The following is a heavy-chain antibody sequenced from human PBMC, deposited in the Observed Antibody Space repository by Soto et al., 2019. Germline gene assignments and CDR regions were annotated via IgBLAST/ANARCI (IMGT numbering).Heavy chain of an antibody. J-gene: IGHJ4*02. CDR1: GFSFSTFA. Sequence: VQLVESGGGAVQPGRSLRLSCAASGFSFSTFAMHWVRQPPGKGLEWLAVISYDGINKFYSGSVTGRFTISRDNSKNTLYLQMNSLGPDDAGLYFCARSPTAPGSHIDNWGQGSLVTVSS. CDR2: ISYDGINK. V-gene: IGHV3-30-3*01. D-gene: IGHD3-10*01. CDR3: ARSPTAPGSHIDN.